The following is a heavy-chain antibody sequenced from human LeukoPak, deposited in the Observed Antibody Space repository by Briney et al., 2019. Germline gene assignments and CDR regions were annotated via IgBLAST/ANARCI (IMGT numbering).Heavy chain of an antibody. CDR3: ARGFGGDWFRSPSSYYYYYGMDV. J-gene: IGHJ6*02. CDR2: INPNSGGT. Sequence: ASVKVSCKASGYTFTGYYMHWVRQAPGQGLEWMGWINPNSGGTNYAQKFQGRVTMTRDTSISTAYMELSRLRSDDTAVYYRARGFGGDWFRSPSSYYYYYGMDVWGQGTTVTVSS. D-gene: IGHD3-16*01. CDR1: GYTFTGYY. V-gene: IGHV1-2*02.